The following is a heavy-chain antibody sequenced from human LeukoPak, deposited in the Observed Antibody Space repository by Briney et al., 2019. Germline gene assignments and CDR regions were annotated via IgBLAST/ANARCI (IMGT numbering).Heavy chain of an antibody. D-gene: IGHD6-19*01. Sequence: GGSLRLSCAASGFTVSGTYMSWVRQAAGKGWEWVSTIFDAGRTTYADSVKGRSTISRDNYKNTLFLQMKSLRADDTAVYYCAGATKWLAHDFWGQGTLVTVSS. V-gene: IGHV3-53*01. J-gene: IGHJ4*02. CDR3: AGATKWLAHDF. CDR2: IFDAGRT. CDR1: GFTVSGTY.